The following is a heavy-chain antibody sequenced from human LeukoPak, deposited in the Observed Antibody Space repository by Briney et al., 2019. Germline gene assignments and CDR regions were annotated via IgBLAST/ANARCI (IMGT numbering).Heavy chain of an antibody. V-gene: IGHV3-23*01. D-gene: IGHD6-6*01. CDR3: AKCPRSSSSGWFDP. CDR2: ISGSGGST. CDR1: GFTFSSYA. Sequence: GASLRLSCAASGFTFSSYAMSWVRQAPGKGLEWVSAISGSGGSTYYADSVKGRFTISRDNSKNTLYLQMNSLRAEDTAVYYCAKCPRSSSSGWFDPWGQGTLVTVSS. J-gene: IGHJ5*02.